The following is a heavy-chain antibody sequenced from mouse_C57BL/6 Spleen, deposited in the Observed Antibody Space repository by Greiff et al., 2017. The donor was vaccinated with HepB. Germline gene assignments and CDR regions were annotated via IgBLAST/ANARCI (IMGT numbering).Heavy chain of an antibody. CDR2: IWSGGST. CDR3: ARPLNWAWFAY. Sequence: QVQLQQSGPGLVQPSQSLSITCTVSGFSLTSYGVHWVRQSPGKGLEWLGVIWSGGSTDYNAAFISRLSISKDNSKSQVFFKMNSLQADDTAIYYCARPLNWAWFAYWGQGTLVTVSA. D-gene: IGHD4-1*01. J-gene: IGHJ3*01. CDR1: GFSLTSYG. V-gene: IGHV2-2*01.